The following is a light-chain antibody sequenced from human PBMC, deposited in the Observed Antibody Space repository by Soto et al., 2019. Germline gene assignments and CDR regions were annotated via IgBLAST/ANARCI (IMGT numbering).Light chain of an antibody. CDR2: DVS. CDR3: SSYPSSSTHLYV. J-gene: IGLJ1*01. CDR1: SSDVGGYNY. Sequence: QSVLTQPASVSGSPGQSITISCTGTSSDVGGYNYVTWYQQHPGKAPKLMIYDVSNLPSGVSNRFSGSMSGNTASLTISGLQSEAEADYYCSSYPSSSTHLYVFGTGTKLTV. V-gene: IGLV2-14*01.